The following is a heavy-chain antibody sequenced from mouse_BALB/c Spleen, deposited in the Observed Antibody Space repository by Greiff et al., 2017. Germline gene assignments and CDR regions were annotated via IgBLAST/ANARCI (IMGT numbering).Heavy chain of an antibody. CDR3: ARPEGNEYGGGVERNYCDY. CDR1: GFTFSSYG. CDR2: ISSGGSYT. D-gene: IGHD5-1*01. Sequence: EVQLVASGGDLVKPGGSLKLSCAASGFTFSSYGMSWVRQTPDKRLEWVATISSGGSYTYYPDSVKGRFTISRDNAKNTRYLQMSSLKSEDTARYYCARPEGNEYGGGVERNYCDYWGQGTTLTVSS. J-gene: IGHJ2*01. V-gene: IGHV5-6*01.